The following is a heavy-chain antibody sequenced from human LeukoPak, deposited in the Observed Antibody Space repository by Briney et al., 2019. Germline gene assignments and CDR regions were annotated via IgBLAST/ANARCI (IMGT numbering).Heavy chain of an antibody. D-gene: IGHD6-6*01. Sequence: PSETLSLTCTVSRGSISSSSYYWGWIRQPPGKGLEWIGSIYYSGSTYYNPSLKSRVTISVDTSKNQFSLKLSSVTTADTAVYYCARPPRYSRSSEDAFDIWGPGTMVTVSS. J-gene: IGHJ3*02. CDR2: IYYSGST. CDR1: RGSISSSSYY. V-gene: IGHV4-39*01. CDR3: ARPPRYSRSSEDAFDI.